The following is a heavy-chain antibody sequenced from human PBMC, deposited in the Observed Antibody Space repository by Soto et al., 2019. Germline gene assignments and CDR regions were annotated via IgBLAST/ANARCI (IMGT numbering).Heavy chain of an antibody. J-gene: IGHJ6*02. CDR3: ARDGYCSSTSCSYGMDV. CDR2: ISSSSSYI. V-gene: IGHV3-21*01. Sequence: VGSLRLSCAASGFTFSSYSMNWVRQAPGKGLEWVSSISSSSSYIYYADSVKGRFTISRDNAKNSLYLQMNSLRAEDTAVYYCARDGYCSSTSCSYGMDVWGQGTTVTVSS. CDR1: GFTFSSYS. D-gene: IGHD2-2*03.